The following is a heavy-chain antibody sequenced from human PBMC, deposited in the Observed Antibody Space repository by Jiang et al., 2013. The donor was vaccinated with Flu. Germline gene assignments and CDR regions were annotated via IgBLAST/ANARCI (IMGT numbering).Heavy chain of an antibody. CDR1: GYTFTSYG. J-gene: IGHJ5*02. V-gene: IGHV1-18*01. Sequence: SGAEVKKPGASVKVSCKASGYTFTSYGISWVRQAPGQGLEWMGWISGNNGDTNYAQNLQGRVTITADESTTTAYMELYSLRSEDTAVYYCARDTSGYGTSWFTHWGQGTLVTVSP. D-gene: IGHD2-8*01. CDR3: ARDTSGYGTSWFTH. CDR2: ISGNNGDT.